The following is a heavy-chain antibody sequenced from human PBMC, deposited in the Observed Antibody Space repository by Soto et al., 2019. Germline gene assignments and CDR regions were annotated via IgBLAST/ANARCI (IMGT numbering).Heavy chain of an antibody. Sequence: EVHLLDSGGGLVQPGGSLTLSCAASGFIFDTYAMSWVRQAPGKGLEWVSAISGSGGTTYYAASVKGRLTISRDNSKNTLYLQLNGLRAEDTAVYYCAKGRGRFKSGVQKTFDSWGQGTLVTVSS. J-gene: IGHJ4*02. CDR2: ISGSGGTT. CDR1: GFIFDTYA. CDR3: AKGRGRFKSGVQKTFDS. V-gene: IGHV3-23*01. D-gene: IGHD2-8*01.